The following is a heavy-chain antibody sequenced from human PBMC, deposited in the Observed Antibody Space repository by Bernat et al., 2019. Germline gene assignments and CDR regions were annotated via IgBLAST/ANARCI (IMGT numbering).Heavy chain of an antibody. D-gene: IGHD2-2*01. Sequence: QVQLQESGPGLVKPSETLSLTCTVSGGSISSYYWSWIRQPPGKGLEWIGYIYYSGSTNYNPSLKSRVTISVDTSKNQFSLKLSSVTAADTAVYYCARGQYCTTTRCRDGYDVFDIWGQGTMVTVSS. CDR2: IYYSGST. J-gene: IGHJ3*02. CDR3: ARGQYCTTTRCRDGYDVFDI. CDR1: GGSISSYY. V-gene: IGHV4-59*01.